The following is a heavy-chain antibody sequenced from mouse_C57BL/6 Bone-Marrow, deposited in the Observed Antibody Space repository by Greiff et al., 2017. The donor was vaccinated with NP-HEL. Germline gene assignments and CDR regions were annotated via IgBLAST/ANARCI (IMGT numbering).Heavy chain of an antibody. J-gene: IGHJ4*01. Sequence: EVKLMESGGGLVQPGGSLKLSCAASGFTFSDYGMAWVRQAPRKGPEWVAFISNLAYSIYYADTVTGRFTISRENAKSTLYLEMSSLRSEDTAMYYCARGFYYYGSTAMDYWGQGTSVTVSS. CDR2: ISNLAYSI. V-gene: IGHV5-15*01. CDR3: ARGFYYYGSTAMDY. CDR1: GFTFSDYG. D-gene: IGHD1-1*01.